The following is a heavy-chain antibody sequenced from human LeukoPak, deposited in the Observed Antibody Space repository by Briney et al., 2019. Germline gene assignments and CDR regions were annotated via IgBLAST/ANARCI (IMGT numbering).Heavy chain of an antibody. CDR1: GFTFSSYA. V-gene: IGHV3-30*04. Sequence: GRSLRLSCAASGFTFSSYAMHWVRQAPGKGLEWVAVISYDGSNKYYADSVKGRFTISRDNSKNTLYLQMNSLRAEDTAVYYCAKLGTRYCSTSSCHAQFDYWGQGTLVTVSS. J-gene: IGHJ4*02. D-gene: IGHD2-2*01. CDR2: ISYDGSNK. CDR3: AKLGTRYCSTSSCHAQFDY.